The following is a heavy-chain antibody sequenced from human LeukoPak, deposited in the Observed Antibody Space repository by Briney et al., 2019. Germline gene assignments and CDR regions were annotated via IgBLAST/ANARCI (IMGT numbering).Heavy chain of an antibody. D-gene: IGHD3-10*01. CDR2: ISGSGGST. CDR3: EKGAPSYYYGSGSYFTY. Sequence: GGSLRLSCAASGLTFSSYAMSWVRQAPGKGLEWVSAISGSGGSTYYADSVKGRFTISRDNSKNTLYLQMNSLRAEDTAVYYCEKGAPSYYYGSGSYFTYWGQGTLVTVSS. V-gene: IGHV3-23*01. J-gene: IGHJ4*02. CDR1: GLTFSSYA.